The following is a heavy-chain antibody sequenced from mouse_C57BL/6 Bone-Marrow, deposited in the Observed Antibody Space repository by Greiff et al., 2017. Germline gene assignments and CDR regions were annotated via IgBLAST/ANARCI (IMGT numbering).Heavy chain of an antibody. V-gene: IGHV1-54*01. CDR3: ARIYYSLFAY. CDR2: INPGSGGT. D-gene: IGHD1-1*01. CDR1: GYAFTNYL. J-gene: IGHJ3*01. Sequence: VQLQQSGAELVRPGTSVKVSCKASGYAFTNYLIEWVKQRPGQGLEWIGVINPGSGGTNYNEKFKGKATLTADKSSSTAYMQLSSLTSEDSAVYFCARIYYSLFAYWGQGTLVTVSA.